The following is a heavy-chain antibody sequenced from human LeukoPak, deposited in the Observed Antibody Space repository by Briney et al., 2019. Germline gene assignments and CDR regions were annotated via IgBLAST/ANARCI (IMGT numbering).Heavy chain of an antibody. J-gene: IGHJ4*02. Sequence: GGSLRLSCAASGFTFSSYTMHWVRQAPGKGLEWVAVISYDGSDKYYADSVKGRFTISRDNSKNTLYLQMNSLRAEDTAVYYCARAQWLAFDYWGQGTLVTVSS. V-gene: IGHV3-30-3*01. CDR3: ARAQWLAFDY. CDR2: ISYDGSDK. D-gene: IGHD6-19*01. CDR1: GFTFSSYT.